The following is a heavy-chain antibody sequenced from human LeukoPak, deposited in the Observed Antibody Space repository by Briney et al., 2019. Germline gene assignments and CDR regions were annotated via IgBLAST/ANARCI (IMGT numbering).Heavy chain of an antibody. CDR3: TRDQTPYY. V-gene: IGHV3-49*04. CDR2: IRSKIYGGTP. J-gene: IGHJ4*02. Sequence: PGGSLRLSCVASGFTFNTYNMTWVRQAPGKGLEWVGFIRSKIYGGTPEYAASVKGRFTISRDDSKGIAYLQMDSLKTEDTAVYYCTRDQTPYYWGQGTLVTVSS. CDR1: GFTFNTYN.